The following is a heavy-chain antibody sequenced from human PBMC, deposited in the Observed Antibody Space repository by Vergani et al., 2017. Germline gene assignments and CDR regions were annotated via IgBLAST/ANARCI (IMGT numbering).Heavy chain of an antibody. CDR1: GSTFSDYF. J-gene: IGHJ4*02. D-gene: IGHD6-13*01. V-gene: IGHV1-18*04. Sequence: QVQLVQSGAEVKKPGASVKVSCQASGSTFSDYFIHWVRQAPGQGLEWMGWISAYNGNTNYAQKLQGRVTMTTDTSTSIAYMELRSLRSDDTAVYYCARDPVPYSISWYYFDYWGQGTLVTVSS. CDR3: ARDPVPYSISWYYFDY. CDR2: ISAYNGNT.